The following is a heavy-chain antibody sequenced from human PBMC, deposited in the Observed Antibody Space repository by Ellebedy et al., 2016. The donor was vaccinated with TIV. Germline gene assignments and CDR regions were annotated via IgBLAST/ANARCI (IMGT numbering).Heavy chain of an antibody. Sequence: AASVKVSCKASGGMLNNYAISWVRQATGQGLEWMGGIIPIFDSVTYAQTFLDRITITADESTSTIYMELSTLRSEDTAIYYCAGDGFHYFDYWGQGTLVTVSS. J-gene: IGHJ4*02. D-gene: IGHD5-12*01. CDR2: IIPIFDSV. CDR1: GGMLNNYA. V-gene: IGHV1-69*13. CDR3: AGDGFHYFDY.